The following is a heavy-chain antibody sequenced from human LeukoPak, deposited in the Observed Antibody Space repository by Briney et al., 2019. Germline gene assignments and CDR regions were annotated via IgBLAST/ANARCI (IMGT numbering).Heavy chain of an antibody. V-gene: IGHV3-23*01. CDR3: AKAHVGYCSGGSCGYFDY. CDR2: ISGSGAST. J-gene: IGHJ4*02. D-gene: IGHD2-15*01. CDR1: GFTFNSYA. Sequence: GGSLRLSCAASGFTFNSYAMSWVRQAPGKGLEWVSAISGSGASTYYADAVKGRFTISRDNSKNTLYLQMNSLRDEDTAVYYCAKAHVGYCSGGSCGYFDYWGQGTLVTVSS.